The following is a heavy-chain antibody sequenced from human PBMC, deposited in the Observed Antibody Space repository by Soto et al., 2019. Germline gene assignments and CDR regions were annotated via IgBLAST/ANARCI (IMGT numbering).Heavy chain of an antibody. J-gene: IGHJ4*02. Sequence: EVQLVESGGGLVQPGGSLRLSCAASGFALSAYWMNWVRQAPGKGLEWVAYISADGRETNHVDSVRGRFTISRDTAQDSPLPQENSPRAEDTAVHYRAETPRPPDSWGQGTLVTVSS. CDR3: AETPRPPDS. V-gene: IGHV3-7*01. CDR2: ISADGRET. CDR1: GFALSAYW.